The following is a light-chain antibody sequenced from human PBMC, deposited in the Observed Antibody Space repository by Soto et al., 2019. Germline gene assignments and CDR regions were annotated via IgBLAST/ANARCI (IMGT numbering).Light chain of an antibody. J-gene: IGKJ2*01. CDR1: QSVGSSY. Sequence: EIVLTQSPGTLSLSPGERATLSCRASQSVGSSYLAWYQQKPGQAPRLLIFGASNRAAGVPDRFSGSGSGTDFTLTISSLGPEDLAVYFCQQYVSSPYTFGQGTKLEIK. CDR3: QQYVSSPYT. V-gene: IGKV3-20*01. CDR2: GAS.